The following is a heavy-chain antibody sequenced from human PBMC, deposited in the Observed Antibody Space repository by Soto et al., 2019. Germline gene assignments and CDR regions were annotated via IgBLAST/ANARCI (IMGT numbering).Heavy chain of an antibody. CDR3: ASCSSSWADWFAP. V-gene: IGHV1-46*01. Sequence: QVQLVQSGAEVKKPGASVKVSCKASGYTFTSFYMHWVRQAPGQGLEWMGIINPSGGRTSYAQKFQGRVTMTGDTSTSTVYMGLSSLRSEDTAVYYCASCSSSWADWFAPWGQGTLVTVSS. J-gene: IGHJ5*02. CDR1: GYTFTSFY. CDR2: INPSGGRT. D-gene: IGHD6-13*01.